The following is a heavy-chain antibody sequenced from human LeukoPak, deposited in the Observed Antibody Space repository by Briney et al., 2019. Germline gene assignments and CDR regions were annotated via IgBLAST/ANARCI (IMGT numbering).Heavy chain of an antibody. D-gene: IGHD2-2*02. Sequence: GGSLRLSCAASGFTFSSHAVHWVRQAPGKGLEWVAVISNDGNNKHYGDSVKGRFTISRDNSKSTLYLLMNSLRADDTAVYYCARGQYCSGTSCYTYYYYYNMDVWGQGTTVTVSS. CDR3: ARGQYCSGTSCYTYYYYYNMDV. CDR1: GFTFSSHA. V-gene: IGHV3-30*04. CDR2: ISNDGNNK. J-gene: IGHJ6*02.